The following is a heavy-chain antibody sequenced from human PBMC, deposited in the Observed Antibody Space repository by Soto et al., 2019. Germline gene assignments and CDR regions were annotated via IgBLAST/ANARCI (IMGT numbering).Heavy chain of an antibody. J-gene: IGHJ5*02. CDR2: IYDSGST. CDR3: AGRSGEGWFDP. CDR1: GGSVSSGSHY. Sequence: QVQLQESGPGLVKPSETLSLSCSVSGGSVSSGSHYWSWIRQPPGKGLEWIGFIYDSGSTHYTPSLKSRVTISLNPSKTHFSLKLSSVTAADTAVYYCAGRSGEGWFDPWGQGTLVTVSS. V-gene: IGHV4-61*03. D-gene: IGHD2-15*01.